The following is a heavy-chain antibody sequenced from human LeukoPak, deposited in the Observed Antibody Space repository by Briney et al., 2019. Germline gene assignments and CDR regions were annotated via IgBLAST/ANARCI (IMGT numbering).Heavy chain of an antibody. J-gene: IGHJ5*02. V-gene: IGHV4-39*07. CDR1: GDSISSNTYY. CDR2: IYYGGCV. Sequence: KPSETLSLTCTVSGDSISSNTYYWGWIRQPPGKGLEGIGSIYYGGCVYYNPSLRSRVTISVDTSKNPFSLRLNSVTAADTAVYYCAATRVTTFAWFDPWGLGTLVTVSS. D-gene: IGHD3-16*01. CDR3: AATRVTTFAWFDP.